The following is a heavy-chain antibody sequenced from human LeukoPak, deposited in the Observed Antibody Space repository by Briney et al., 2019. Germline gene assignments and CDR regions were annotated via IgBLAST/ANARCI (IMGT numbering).Heavy chain of an antibody. CDR3: ARRYDFWSGYYTDYFDY. V-gene: IGHV3-48*01. CDR1: GFTFSSYS. D-gene: IGHD3-3*01. CDR2: ISSSSSTI. Sequence: GGSLRLSCAAPGFTFSSYSMNWVRQAPGKGLEWVSYISSSSSTIYYADSVKGRFTISRDNAKNSLYLHMNSLRAEDTAVYYCARRYDFWSGYYTDYFDYWGQGTLVTVSS. J-gene: IGHJ4*02.